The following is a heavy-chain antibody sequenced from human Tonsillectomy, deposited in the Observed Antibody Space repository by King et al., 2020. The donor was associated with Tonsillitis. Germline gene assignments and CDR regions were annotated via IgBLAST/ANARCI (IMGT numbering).Heavy chain of an antibody. J-gene: IGHJ4*02. CDR3: ATLSSVDY. Sequence: VQLVESGGRLIQPGGSLRLSCAASGLTISNNYMSWVRQAPGKGLEWLSVLYRGGSTYYADSVKGRFIISRDISNNTLYLQMNSLRAEDTAVYYCATLSSVDYWGQGTLVTVSS. CDR1: GLTISNNY. V-gene: IGHV3-53*01. CDR2: LYRGGST. D-gene: IGHD3-16*02.